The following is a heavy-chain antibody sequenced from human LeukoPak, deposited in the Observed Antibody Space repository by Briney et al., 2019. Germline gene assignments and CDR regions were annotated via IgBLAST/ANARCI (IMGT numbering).Heavy chain of an antibody. D-gene: IGHD1-26*01. CDR2: IYYSGST. V-gene: IGHV4-39*01. J-gene: IGHJ4*02. CDR1: GFSFSTYW. Sequence: GSLRLSCAASGFSFSTYWMNWVRQPPGKGLEWIATIYYSGSTYYNPSLKSRVTISVDTSKNQFSLKLSSVTAADTAVYYCARWIPSGATFDYWGQGTLVTVSS. CDR3: ARWIPSGATFDY.